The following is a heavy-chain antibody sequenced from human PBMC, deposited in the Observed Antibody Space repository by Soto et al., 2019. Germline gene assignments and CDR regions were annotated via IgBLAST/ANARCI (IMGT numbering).Heavy chain of an antibody. J-gene: IGHJ6*02. V-gene: IGHV3-7*01. Sequence: GGSLRLSCAASGFTFSSYWMSWVRQAPGKGLEWVANIKQDGSEKYYVDSVKGRFTISRDNAKNSLYLQMNSLRAEDTAVYYCARYCSSSSCYTKYYYYGMDVWRQGTTVTLS. D-gene: IGHD2-2*02. CDR3: ARYCSSSSCYTKYYYYGMDV. CDR2: IKQDGSEK. CDR1: GFTFSSYW.